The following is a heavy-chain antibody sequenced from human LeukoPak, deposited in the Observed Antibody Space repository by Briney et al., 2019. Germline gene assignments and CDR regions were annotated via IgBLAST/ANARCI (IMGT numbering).Heavy chain of an antibody. CDR2: IYTSGST. Sequence: SETLSLTCTVSGGSISSYYWSWIRQPAGKGLEWIGRIYTSGSTNYNPSLKSRVTMSVDTSKIQFSLKLSSVTAADTAVYYCARGNYDFWSGYSDENWFDPWGQGTLVTVSS. D-gene: IGHD3-3*01. J-gene: IGHJ5*02. V-gene: IGHV4-4*07. CDR3: ARGNYDFWSGYSDENWFDP. CDR1: GGSISSYY.